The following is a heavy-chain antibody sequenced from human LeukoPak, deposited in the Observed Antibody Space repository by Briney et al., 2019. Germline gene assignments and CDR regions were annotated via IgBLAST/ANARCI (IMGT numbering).Heavy chain of an antibody. V-gene: IGHV3-21*01. J-gene: IGHJ6*02. D-gene: IGHD2-2*01. CDR3: ARDRVVVVPAARRSAGYYYYGMDV. CDR2: ISSSSSYI. Sequence: GGSLRLSCAASGFTFSSYSMNWVRQAPGKGLEWVSSISSSSSYIYYADSVKGRFTISRDNAKNSLYLQMNSLRAEVTAVYYCARDRVVVVPAARRSAGYYYYGMDVWGQGTTVTVSS. CDR1: GFTFSSYS.